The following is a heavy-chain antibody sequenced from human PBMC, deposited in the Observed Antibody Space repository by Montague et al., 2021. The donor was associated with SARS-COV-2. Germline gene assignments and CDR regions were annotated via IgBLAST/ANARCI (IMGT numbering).Heavy chain of an antibody. CDR1: GHSIWSSDW. J-gene: IGHJ4*02. CDR2: IYHSGST. Sequence: SETLSLTCSVSGHSIWSSDWWTCVHHPPGKVLEWIDDIYHSGSTTYHSLLKRRAIISVAKSKNQYSLTLTYLTAADTAVYYCARAQKTISGMLIPPYYFDYWGQGTLVTVSS. CDR3: ARAQKTISGMLIPPYYFDY. V-gene: IGHV4-4*02. D-gene: IGHD3-3*01.